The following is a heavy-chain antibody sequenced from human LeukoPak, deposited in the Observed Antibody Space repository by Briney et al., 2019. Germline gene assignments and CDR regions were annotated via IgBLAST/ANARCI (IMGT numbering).Heavy chain of an antibody. D-gene: IGHD2-21*01. Sequence: GGSLRLSCGVSGFAFGSEAMNWVRQSPARGLEWVASISPGGGTTYYADSVRGRFTISRDNSRNTLYLQMDSLRSEDTAVYYCARDFFPIVDSTWYEIGYWGQGTLVTVSS. V-gene: IGHV3-23*01. J-gene: IGHJ4*02. CDR3: ARDFFPIVDSTWYEIGY. CDR1: GFAFGSEA. CDR2: ISPGGGTT.